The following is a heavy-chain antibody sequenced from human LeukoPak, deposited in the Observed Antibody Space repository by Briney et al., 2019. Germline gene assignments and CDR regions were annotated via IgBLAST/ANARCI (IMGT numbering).Heavy chain of an antibody. CDR2: IYHSGST. CDR3: ARVVSGYNWFDP. CDR1: GGSISSYY. V-gene: IGHV4-59*12. Sequence: SETLSLTCTVSGGSISSYYWSWIRQPPGKGLEWIGEIYHSGSTNYNPSLKSRVTISVDKSKNQFSLKLSSVTAADTAVYYCARVVSGYNWFDPWGQGTLVTVSS. J-gene: IGHJ5*02. D-gene: IGHD3-10*01.